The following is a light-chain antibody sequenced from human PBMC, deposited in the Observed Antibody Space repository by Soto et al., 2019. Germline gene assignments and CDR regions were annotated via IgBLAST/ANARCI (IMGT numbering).Light chain of an antibody. CDR3: QQYGSSPRT. V-gene: IGKV3-20*01. CDR1: QRVSSNY. Sequence: EIVLTQSPGTLSLSPGERGTLSCRASQRVSSNYLAWYQQKPGQAPRLLIYGASSRATGIPDRFSGSGSGTDFTLTISRLEPEDFAVYFCQQYGSSPRTFGQGTKVEIK. J-gene: IGKJ1*01. CDR2: GAS.